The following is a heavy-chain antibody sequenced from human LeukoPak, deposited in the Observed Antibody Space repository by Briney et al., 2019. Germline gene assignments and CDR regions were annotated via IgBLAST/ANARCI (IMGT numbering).Heavy chain of an antibody. Sequence: PGGSLRLSCAASGFTFSSYAMSWVRQAPGKGLKWVSAISGSGGSTYYADSVKGRFTISRDNSKNTLYLQMNSLRAEDTAVYYCAKDYSGIAAAGTIDYWGQGTLVTVSS. CDR3: AKDYSGIAAAGTIDY. J-gene: IGHJ4*02. V-gene: IGHV3-23*01. D-gene: IGHD6-13*01. CDR2: ISGSGGST. CDR1: GFTFSSYA.